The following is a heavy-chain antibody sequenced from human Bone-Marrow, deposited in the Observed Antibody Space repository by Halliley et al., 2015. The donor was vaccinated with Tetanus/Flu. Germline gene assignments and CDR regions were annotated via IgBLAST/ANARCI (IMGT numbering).Heavy chain of an antibody. CDR3: ARISEVVSQNYYGMDV. Sequence: TLSLTCAVSGGSIDSGGYSWNWIRQPPGKGLEWIGYIYHSGSAYYSPSLRSRVTISVGTSKNQFSLNLISVTAADTAIYYCARISEVVSQNYYGMDVWGQGTTVTVSS. CDR2: IYHSGSA. V-gene: IGHV4-30-2*01. CDR1: GGSIDSGGYS. J-gene: IGHJ6*02. D-gene: IGHD2-8*02.